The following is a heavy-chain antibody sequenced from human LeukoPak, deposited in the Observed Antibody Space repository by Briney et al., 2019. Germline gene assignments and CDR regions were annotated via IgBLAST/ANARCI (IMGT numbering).Heavy chain of an antibody. Sequence: GGSLRLSYAASGFTFNNYAMSWVRQAPGKGLEWVSAISGSGGSTYYADSVKGRFTISRDNSKNTLYLQMNSLRAEDTAVYYCANAAYCSGGRCYSVGPFDHWGQGSLVTVSP. J-gene: IGHJ4*02. V-gene: IGHV3-23*01. CDR1: GFTFNNYA. D-gene: IGHD2-15*01. CDR3: ANAAYCSGGRCYSVGPFDH. CDR2: ISGSGGST.